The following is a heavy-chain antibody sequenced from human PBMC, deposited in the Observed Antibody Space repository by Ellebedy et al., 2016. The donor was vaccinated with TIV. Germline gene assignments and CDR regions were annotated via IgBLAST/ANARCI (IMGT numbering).Heavy chain of an antibody. CDR3: AYSYMDAVGYV. CDR2: LRYDGSNE. J-gene: IGHJ6*02. D-gene: IGHD2-15*01. V-gene: IGHV3-30*02. CDR1: GFTFRNYA. Sequence: PGGSLRLSCVASGFTFRNYAMHWVRQTPGRGLEWVAFLRYDGSNEFYAASVKGRFTVSRDNSRNTLYLQMDSLRAEDTAVYYCAYSYMDAVGYVWGQGTTVTVSS.